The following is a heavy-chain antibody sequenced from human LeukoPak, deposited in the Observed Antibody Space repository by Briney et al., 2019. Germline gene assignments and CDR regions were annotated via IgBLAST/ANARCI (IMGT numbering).Heavy chain of an antibody. CDR3: ARVYYSSSYDYWYFNL. V-gene: IGHV4-30-4*07. D-gene: IGHD6-13*01. CDR2: IYYTGST. J-gene: IGHJ2*01. Sequence: PSETLSLTCTVSGGSISRSGYSWSWIRQPPGKGLEWIGYIYYTGSTYYNPSLKSRLTISLDTSKNQFSLKLSSVTAADTAVYYCARVYYSSSYDYWYFNLWGRGTLVTVSS. CDR1: GGSISRSGYS.